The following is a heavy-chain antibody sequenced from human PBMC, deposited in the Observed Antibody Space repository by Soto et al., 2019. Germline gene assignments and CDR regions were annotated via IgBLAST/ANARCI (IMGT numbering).Heavy chain of an antibody. V-gene: IGHV3-48*03. CDR2: ISSSGSTI. CDR3: ASFAAARPPWVDYGMDV. Sequence: GGSLRLSCAASGFTFSSYEMNWVRQAPGKGLEWVSYISSSGSTIHYADSVKGRFTISRDNAKNSLYLQMNSLRAEDTAVYYCASFAAARPPWVDYGMDVWGQGTTVTVSS. D-gene: IGHD6-6*01. CDR1: GFTFSSYE. J-gene: IGHJ6*02.